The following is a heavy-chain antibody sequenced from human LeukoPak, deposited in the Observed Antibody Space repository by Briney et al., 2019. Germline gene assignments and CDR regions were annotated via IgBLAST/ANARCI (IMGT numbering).Heavy chain of an antibody. CDR1: GYTFTGYY. D-gene: IGHD1/OR15-1a*01. CDR3: ARVHHEQSTIPGYGMDV. CDR2: INPNSGGT. J-gene: IGHJ6*02. Sequence: ASVKVSCKASGYTFTGYYMHWVRQAPGQGLEWMGWINPNSGGTNYAQKFQGRVTMTRDTSISTAYMELSRLRPDDTVVYYCARVHHEQSTIPGYGMDVWGQGTTVTVSS. V-gene: IGHV1-2*02.